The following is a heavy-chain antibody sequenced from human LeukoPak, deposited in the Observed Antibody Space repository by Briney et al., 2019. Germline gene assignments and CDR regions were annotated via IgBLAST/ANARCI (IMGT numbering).Heavy chain of an antibody. J-gene: IGHJ4*02. V-gene: IGHV3-53*01. CDR3: ARAPFYSDSSGYPYFDG. CDR2: MYTGGST. CDR1: WFTISNNY. D-gene: IGHD3-22*01. Sequence: PGGSLRLSCAASWFTISNNYMSWVRQAPGKGLEWVSVMYTGGSTYYADSVKGRFTISRDNSKNTLYLQMNSLRAEDTALYYCARAPFYSDSSGYPYFDGWGQGTLVTVSS.